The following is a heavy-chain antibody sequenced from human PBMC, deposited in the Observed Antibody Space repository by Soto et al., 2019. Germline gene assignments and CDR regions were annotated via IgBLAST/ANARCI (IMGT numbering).Heavy chain of an antibody. CDR3: ARDRGAPPPYYYYGMDV. J-gene: IGHJ6*02. CDR2: INSDGSST. Sequence: GSLRLSCAASGFTFSSYWMHWVRQAPGKGLVWVSRINSDGSSTSYADSVKGRFTISRDNAKNTLYLQMNSLRAEDTAVYYCARDRGAPPPYYYYGMDVWGQGTTVTVSS. CDR1: GFTFSSYW. V-gene: IGHV3-74*01.